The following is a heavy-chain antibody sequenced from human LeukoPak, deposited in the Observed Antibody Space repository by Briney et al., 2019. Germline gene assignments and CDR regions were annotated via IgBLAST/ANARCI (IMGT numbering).Heavy chain of an antibody. D-gene: IGHD3-10*01. CDR2: INWNGGST. CDR3: ARETRLLLWFGELPDY. V-gene: IGHV3-20*04. J-gene: IGHJ4*02. Sequence: GGSLRLSCAASGFTFDDYGMSWVRHAPGKGLEWVSGINWNGGSTGYADSVKGRFTISRDNAKNSLYLQMNSLRAEDTALYYCARETRLLLWFGELPDYWGQGTLVTVSS. CDR1: GFTFDDYG.